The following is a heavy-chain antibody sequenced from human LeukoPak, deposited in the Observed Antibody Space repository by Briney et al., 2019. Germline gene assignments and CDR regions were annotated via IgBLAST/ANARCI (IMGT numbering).Heavy chain of an antibody. CDR1: GFTFSSYR. V-gene: IGHV3-21*01. CDR2: INNSSRYT. CDR3: ARVHGVITFGGVIVRLGFDY. D-gene: IGHD3-16*02. J-gene: IGHJ4*02. Sequence: GGSLRLSCSASGFTFSSYRMNWVRQATGKGLEWVSSINNSSRYTYYADQVKGRFTIPRDNAKDSLYLQMCSLGAGDTAVYYCARVHGVITFGGVIVRLGFDYWGPGTLVTVSS.